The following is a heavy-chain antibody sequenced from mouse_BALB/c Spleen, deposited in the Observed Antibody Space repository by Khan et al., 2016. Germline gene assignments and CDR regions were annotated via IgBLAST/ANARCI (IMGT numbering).Heavy chain of an antibody. CDR1: GYSITSGYY. J-gene: IGHJ2*01. CDR3: ARDNSFDY. CDR2: ISYDGSN. V-gene: IGHV3-6*02. Sequence: EVQLQESGPGLVKPSQSLSLTCSVTGYSITSGYYWNWIRQFPGNKLEWMGYISYDGSNNYNPSLKNRISITRDTSKNQIFLKLNSVTTEDTATYYCARDNSFDYWGQGTTLTVSS.